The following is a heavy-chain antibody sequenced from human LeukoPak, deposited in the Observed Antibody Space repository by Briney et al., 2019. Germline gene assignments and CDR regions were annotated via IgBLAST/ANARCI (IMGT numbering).Heavy chain of an antibody. V-gene: IGHV4-4*07. Sequence: SETLSLTCTVSGGSLSRYYWSWIRQPAGKGLEWIGRIYTSGSTNYNPSLTSRVTMSVDTSKNQFSLKLSSVTAADTAVYYCAREQKSSSWYGQIDYWGQGTLVTVSS. D-gene: IGHD6-13*01. CDR2: IYTSGST. CDR3: AREQKSSSWYGQIDY. J-gene: IGHJ4*02. CDR1: GGSLSRYY.